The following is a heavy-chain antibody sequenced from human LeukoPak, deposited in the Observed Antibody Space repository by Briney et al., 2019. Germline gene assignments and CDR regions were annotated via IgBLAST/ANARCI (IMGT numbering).Heavy chain of an antibody. J-gene: IGHJ4*02. Sequence: GASVKVSCKASGYTFTSYAMHWVRQAPGQRLEWMGWINAGNGNTKYSQKFQGRVTITRDTSASTAYMELSSLGSEDTAVYYCAREYSSGWPMIDYFDYWGQGTLVTVSS. CDR2: INAGNGNT. CDR1: GYTFTSYA. V-gene: IGHV1-3*01. D-gene: IGHD6-19*01. CDR3: AREYSSGWPMIDYFDY.